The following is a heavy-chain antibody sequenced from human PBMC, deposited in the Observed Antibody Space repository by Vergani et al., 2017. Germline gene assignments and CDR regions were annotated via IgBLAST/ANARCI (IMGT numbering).Heavy chain of an antibody. D-gene: IGHD2-21*02. CDR3: ARDLTYCGGDCYSGSDY. Sequence: EVQLVESGGGLVQPGGSLRLSCAASGFTFSSYWMSWVRQAPGKGLEWVANIKQDGSEKYYVDSVKGRFTISRDNANNSLYLQMNSLRAEDTAVYYCARDLTYCGGDCYSGSDYWGQGTLVTVSS. CDR1: GFTFSSYW. J-gene: IGHJ4*02. V-gene: IGHV3-7*01. CDR2: IKQDGSEK.